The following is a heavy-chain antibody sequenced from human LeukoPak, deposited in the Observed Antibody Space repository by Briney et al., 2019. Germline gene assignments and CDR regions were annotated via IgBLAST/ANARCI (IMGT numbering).Heavy chain of an antibody. D-gene: IGHD2-15*01. CDR1: GGSISSYNW. J-gene: IGHJ4*02. V-gene: IGHV4-4*02. CDR2: IYPGGST. Sequence: SGTLSLTCAVSGGSISSYNWWTWVRQSPDKGLEWIGKIYPGGSTNYNPSLKSRVTISLDKAKNQFFLELTSVTAADTAVYYCARDRFCTGDSCPLQHWGQGTLVTVSS. CDR3: ARDRFCTGDSCPLQH.